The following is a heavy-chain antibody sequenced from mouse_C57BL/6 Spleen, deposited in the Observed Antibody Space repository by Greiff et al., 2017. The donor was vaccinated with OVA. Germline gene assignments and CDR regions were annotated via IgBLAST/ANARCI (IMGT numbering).Heavy chain of an antibody. Sequence: VQLQQPGAELVKPGASVKLSCKASGYTFTSYWMQWVKQRPGQGLEWIGEIDPSDSYTNYNQKFKGKATLTVDTSSSTAYMQLSSLTSEDSAVYYCASHDGPGYWGQGTTLTVSS. CDR2: IDPSDSYT. CDR1: GYTFTSYW. D-gene: IGHD2-3*01. V-gene: IGHV1-50*01. CDR3: ASHDGPGY. J-gene: IGHJ2*01.